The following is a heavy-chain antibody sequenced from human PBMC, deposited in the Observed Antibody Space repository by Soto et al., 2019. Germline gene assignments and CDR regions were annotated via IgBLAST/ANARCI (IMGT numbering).Heavy chain of an antibody. CDR3: AKGLGDSGSYYLFGY. J-gene: IGHJ4*02. Sequence: GGSLRLSCAASGFTFSNYAMSWVRQAPGKGLEWVSLISGSGVGTYYADSVKGRFTISRDNSKNTLYLQMNSLRAEDTALYYCAKGLGDSGSYYLFGYWGQGTLVTVSS. CDR2: ISGSGVGT. D-gene: IGHD3-10*01. CDR1: GFTFSNYA. V-gene: IGHV3-23*01.